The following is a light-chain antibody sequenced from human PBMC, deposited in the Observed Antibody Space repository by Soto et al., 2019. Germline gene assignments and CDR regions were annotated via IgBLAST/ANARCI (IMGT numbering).Light chain of an antibody. Sequence: QSALTQPRSVSGSPGQSVTISCPGTSSDVGGYNSVSWYQQHPGKAPKLIIYNVDTRPPGVPHRFSGSKSGNTASLTISGLQAEDEADYSCCSFAGSYTYVFGTGTKLTVL. J-gene: IGLJ1*01. CDR3: CSFAGSYTYV. CDR2: NVD. V-gene: IGLV2-11*01. CDR1: SSDVGGYNS.